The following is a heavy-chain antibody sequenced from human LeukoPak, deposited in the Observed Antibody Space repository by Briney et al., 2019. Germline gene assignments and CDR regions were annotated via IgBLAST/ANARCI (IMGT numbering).Heavy chain of an antibody. CDR1: GFTFSSYG. CDR2: IRYDGSNK. Sequence: GGSLRLSCAASGFTFSSYGMHWVRQAPGKGLEWVAFIRYDGSNKYYADSVKGRFTISRDSSKNTLYLQMNSLRAEDTAVYYCAKSGDSSGYYYADYFDYWGQGTLVTVSS. D-gene: IGHD3-22*01. CDR3: AKSGDSSGYYYADYFDY. V-gene: IGHV3-30*02. J-gene: IGHJ4*02.